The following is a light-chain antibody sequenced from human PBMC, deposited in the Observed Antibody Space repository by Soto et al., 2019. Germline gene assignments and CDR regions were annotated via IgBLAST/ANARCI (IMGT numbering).Light chain of an antibody. CDR3: SSYTTSNTRQIV. CDR2: DVS. Sequence: QSALTQPASVSGSPGQAITISCTGTSSDVGGYTYVSWYQQHPGKAPKFIIYDVSNRPSGVSNRFSGSKSGNPASLTISGLQAEDEADYYCSSYTTSNTRQIVFGTGTKLTVL. CDR1: SSDVGGYTY. V-gene: IGLV2-14*01. J-gene: IGLJ1*01.